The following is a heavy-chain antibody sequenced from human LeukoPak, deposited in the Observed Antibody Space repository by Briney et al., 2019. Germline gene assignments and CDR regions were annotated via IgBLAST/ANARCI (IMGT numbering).Heavy chain of an antibody. J-gene: IGHJ5*02. D-gene: IGHD3-10*01. V-gene: IGHV4-61*02. Sequence: PSETLSLTCTVSGGSISSGSYYWSWIRQPAGKGLEWIGRIYTSGSTNYNPSLKSRVTISVDTSKNQFSLKLSSVTAADTAVYYCVSMVRGVIGPYYYWFDPWGQGTLVTVSS. CDR3: VSMVRGVIGPYYYWFDP. CDR1: GGSISSGSYY. CDR2: IYTSGST.